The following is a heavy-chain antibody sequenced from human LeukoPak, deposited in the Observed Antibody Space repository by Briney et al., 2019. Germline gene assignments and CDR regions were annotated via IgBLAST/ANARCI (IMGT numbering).Heavy chain of an antibody. Sequence: SETLSLTCTVSGGSISSYYWSWIRQPPGKGLECVGYLHYSGSANYNPSLESRVTMSLDHSKNQFSLDLTSVTSADTAVYYCARNRGWYATDVWGQGAAVTVSS. D-gene: IGHD6-19*01. V-gene: IGHV4-59*01. CDR1: GGSISSYY. CDR2: LHYSGSA. J-gene: IGHJ6*02. CDR3: ARNRGWYATDV.